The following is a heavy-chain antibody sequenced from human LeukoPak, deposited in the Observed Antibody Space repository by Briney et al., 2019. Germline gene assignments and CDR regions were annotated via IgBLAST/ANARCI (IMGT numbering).Heavy chain of an antibody. Sequence: GGSLRLSCAASGFTFSSNYMSWVRQAPGEGLDWVGRIASKTDGGATDYAAPVKGRFTISRDDSKNTLNLQMNSLKTEDTAVYYCTTGIRGDWGQGTLVTVSS. D-gene: IGHD3-10*01. CDR2: IASKTDGGAT. CDR1: GFTFSSNY. V-gene: IGHV3-15*04. CDR3: TTGIRGD. J-gene: IGHJ4*02.